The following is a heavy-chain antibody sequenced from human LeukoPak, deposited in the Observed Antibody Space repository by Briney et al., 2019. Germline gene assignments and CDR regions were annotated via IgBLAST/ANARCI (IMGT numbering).Heavy chain of an antibody. CDR3: ARDASEDYSNYGLSYWFDP. V-gene: IGHV3-30-3*01. J-gene: IGHJ5*02. Sequence: PGRSLRLSCAASGFTFSSYAMHWVRQAPGKGLEWVAVISYDGSNKYYADSVKGRFTISRDNSKNTLYLQMNSLRAEDTAVYYCARDASEDYSNYGLSYWFDPWGQGTLVTVSS. CDR1: GFTFSSYA. D-gene: IGHD4-11*01. CDR2: ISYDGSNK.